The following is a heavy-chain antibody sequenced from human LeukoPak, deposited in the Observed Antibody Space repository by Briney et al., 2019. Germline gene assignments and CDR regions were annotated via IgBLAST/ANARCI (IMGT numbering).Heavy chain of an antibody. J-gene: IGHJ4*02. Sequence: SQTLSLTCTVSGGSISSGGNYWSWIRQHPGKGLEWIGCIHYSGSTYYSPSLKSRLTVSADTSKSQFSLNLSSVTAADTAVYYCARGSMTTVTYDWGNFDSWGQGILVTVSS. D-gene: IGHD4-17*01. V-gene: IGHV4-31*03. CDR1: GGSISSGGNY. CDR2: IHYSGST. CDR3: ARGSMTTVTYDWGNFDS.